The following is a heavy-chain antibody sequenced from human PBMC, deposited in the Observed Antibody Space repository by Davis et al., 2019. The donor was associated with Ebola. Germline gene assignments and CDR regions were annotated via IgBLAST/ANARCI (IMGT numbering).Heavy chain of an antibody. CDR2: ISSSSSTI. Sequence: GESLKISCAASGFTFSSYSMNWVRQAPGKGLEWVSYISSSSSTIYYADSVKGRFTISRDNAKNSLYLQMNSLRDEDTAVYYCARDLGYYYDSTVFTPFDYWGQGTLVTVSS. CDR1: GFTFSSYS. CDR3: ARDLGYYYDSTVFTPFDY. V-gene: IGHV3-48*02. J-gene: IGHJ4*02. D-gene: IGHD3-22*01.